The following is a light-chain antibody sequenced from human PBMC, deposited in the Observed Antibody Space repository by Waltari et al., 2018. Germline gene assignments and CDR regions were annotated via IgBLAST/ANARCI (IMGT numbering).Light chain of an antibody. CDR1: SGHNTYS. Sequence: QLALTQSPSASASLGASVTLTCTLSSGHNTYSIAWHQQQPEKAPRYLRKVNSDGSYARADGIPDRFSGSRSGSERFLTISSLQSEDEADYYCQTWNIGIRVFGIGTKVTVL. V-gene: IGLV4-69*01. CDR2: VNSDGSY. CDR3: QTWNIGIRV. J-gene: IGLJ1*01.